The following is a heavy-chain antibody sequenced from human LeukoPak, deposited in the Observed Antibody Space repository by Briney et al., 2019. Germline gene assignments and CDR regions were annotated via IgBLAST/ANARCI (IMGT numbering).Heavy chain of an antibody. V-gene: IGHV3-11*04. CDR1: GFTFSDYY. J-gene: IGHJ4*01. CDR2: ISSSGTTI. D-gene: IGHD3-10*01. CDR3: ARVIGSQAFDY. Sequence: GGSLRLSCAASGFTFSDYYMIWIRQAPGKGLEWVSYISSSGTTIYYADSAKGRFTISRDNAKNSLYLQMNSLRAEDTAVYYCARVIGSQAFDYWGQEPWSPSPQ.